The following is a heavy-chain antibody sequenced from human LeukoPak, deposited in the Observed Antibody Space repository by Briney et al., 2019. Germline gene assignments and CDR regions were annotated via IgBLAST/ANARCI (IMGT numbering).Heavy chain of an antibody. CDR1: GFTFGDYA. Sequence: ETGGSLRLSCTASGFTFGDYAMSWVRQAPGKGLEWVGFIRSKAYGGTTEYAASVKGRFTISRDDSKSIAYLQMNSLKTEDTAVYYCTRAATAYSSGWYPHFRWYFDLWGRGTLVTVSS. V-gene: IGHV3-49*04. D-gene: IGHD6-19*01. J-gene: IGHJ2*01. CDR2: IRSKAYGGTT. CDR3: TRAATAYSSGWYPHFRWYFDL.